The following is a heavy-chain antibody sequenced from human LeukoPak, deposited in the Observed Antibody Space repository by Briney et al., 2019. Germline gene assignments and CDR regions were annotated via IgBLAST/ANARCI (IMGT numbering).Heavy chain of an antibody. CDR3: CTFGGVIVRY. Sequence: ASVKVSCKASGYTFTSYGISWVRQAPGQGLEWMGWISAYNGNTNYAQKFQGRVTITADESTSTAYMELSSLRSEDTAVYYCCTFGGVIVRYWGQGTLVTVSS. CDR1: GYTFTSYG. J-gene: IGHJ4*02. CDR2: ISAYNGNT. V-gene: IGHV1-18*01. D-gene: IGHD3-16*02.